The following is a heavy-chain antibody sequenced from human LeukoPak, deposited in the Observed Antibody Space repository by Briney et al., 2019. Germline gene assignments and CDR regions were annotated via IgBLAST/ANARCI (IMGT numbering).Heavy chain of an antibody. J-gene: IGHJ4*02. CDR2: IIPIFGTA. CDR3: AREGFGESYLDY. CDR1: GGTFSSYA. V-gene: IGHV1-69*13. D-gene: IGHD3-10*01. Sequence: SVKVSCKASGGTFSSYAISWVRQAPGQGLELMGGIIPIFGTANYAQKFQGRVTITADESTSTAYMELSSLRSEDTAVYYCAREGFGESYLDYWGQGTLVTVSS.